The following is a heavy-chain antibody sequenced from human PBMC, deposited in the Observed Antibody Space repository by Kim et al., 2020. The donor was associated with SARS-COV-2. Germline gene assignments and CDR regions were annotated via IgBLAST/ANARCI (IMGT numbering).Heavy chain of an antibody. CDR1: GYTFTGYY. CDR2: INPNTGDI. CDR3: ATGILPAAVGRFYYFGMDV. Sequence: ASVKVSCKASGYTFTGYYIHWVRQAPAQGLEWMGWINPNTGDINYAPKFQGRVTMTRATSINTAYMELSSLRFDDTAVYYCATGILPAAVGRFYYFGMDVWGQGTTVTVSS. J-gene: IGHJ6*02. D-gene: IGHD2-2*01. V-gene: IGHV1-2*02.